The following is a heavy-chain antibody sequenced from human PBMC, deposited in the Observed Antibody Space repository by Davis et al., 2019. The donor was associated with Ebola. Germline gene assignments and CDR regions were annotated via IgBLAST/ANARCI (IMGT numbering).Heavy chain of an antibody. V-gene: IGHV3-30*04. Sequence: GESLKISCVVSGFTFSGYGMHWVRQAPGKGLEWVTHISNDGSNKDYADSVKGRFTISRENSQNTLYLQMNSLRTEDTAVYYCARVSLAKRNYYGLDVWGEGTTVTVSS. J-gene: IGHJ6*04. CDR2: ISNDGSNK. D-gene: IGHD5-12*01. CDR1: GFTFSGYG. CDR3: ARVSLAKRNYYGLDV.